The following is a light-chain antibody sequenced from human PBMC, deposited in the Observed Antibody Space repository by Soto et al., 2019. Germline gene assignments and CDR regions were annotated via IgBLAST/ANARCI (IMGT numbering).Light chain of an antibody. Sequence: DIQMTQSPSSLSASVGYRFTITCRTSQNINNYLNWYQQKPGKAPKLLIYGASSLQTGVPSRFSGSGSGTDFTLTIRSLQPEDFATYYCQQSSSPLWGTCGQGTTGDIK. CDR3: QQSSSPLWGT. V-gene: IGKV1-39*01. J-gene: IGKJ1*01. CDR1: QNINNY. CDR2: GAS.